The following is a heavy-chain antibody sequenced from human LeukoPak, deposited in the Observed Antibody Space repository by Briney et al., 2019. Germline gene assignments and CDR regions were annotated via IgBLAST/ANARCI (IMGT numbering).Heavy chain of an antibody. CDR2: ISSSSTI. Sequence: GGSLRLSCAASGFTFSSYSMTWVRQAPGKGLEWVSYISSSSTIYYADSVKGRFTISRDNAKNSLYLQMNSLRAEDTAVYYCARVDYFDYWGQGTLVTVSS. V-gene: IGHV3-48*01. CDR3: ARVDYFDY. CDR1: GFTFSSYS. J-gene: IGHJ4*02.